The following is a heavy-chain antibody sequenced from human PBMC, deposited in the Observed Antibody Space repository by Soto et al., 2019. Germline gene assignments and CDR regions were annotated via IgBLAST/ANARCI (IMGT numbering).Heavy chain of an antibody. CDR1: GFTFSSYG. Sequence: GGSLRLSCAASGFTFSSYGMHWVRQAPGKGLEWVAVISYDGSNKYYADAVKGRFTISRDNSKNTLYLQMNSLRAEDTAVYYCAKDRDNWNYGADAFDIWGQGTMVTVSS. CDR2: ISYDGSNK. V-gene: IGHV3-30*18. D-gene: IGHD1-7*01. CDR3: AKDRDNWNYGADAFDI. J-gene: IGHJ3*02.